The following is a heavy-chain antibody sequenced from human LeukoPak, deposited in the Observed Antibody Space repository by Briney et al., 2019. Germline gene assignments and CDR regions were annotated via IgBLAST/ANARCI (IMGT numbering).Heavy chain of an antibody. V-gene: IGHV4-38-2*01. J-gene: IGHJ4*02. CDR2: IYHSGST. Sequence: SETLSLTCAVSGYSISSGYCWGWIRQPPGKGLEWIGSIYHSGSTYYNPSLKSRVTISVDTSKNQFSLKLSSVTAADTAVYYCARLRYYDSSGYPDYWGQGTLVTVSS. CDR3: ARLRYYDSSGYPDY. CDR1: GYSISSGYC. D-gene: IGHD3-22*01.